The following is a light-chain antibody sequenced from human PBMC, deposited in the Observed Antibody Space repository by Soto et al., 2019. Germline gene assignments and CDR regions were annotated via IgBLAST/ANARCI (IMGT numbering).Light chain of an antibody. Sequence: QSALTQPPSASGSPGQSVTISCTGTSSDVGGYNYVSWYQQYPGKAPKLIIYEVSERPSGVPDRFSGSKSGNTASLTVSGLQTADEADYYCSSYAGSNWYVFGTGTKSPS. CDR3: SSYAGSNWYV. J-gene: IGLJ1*01. CDR1: SSDVGGYNY. CDR2: EVS. V-gene: IGLV2-8*01.